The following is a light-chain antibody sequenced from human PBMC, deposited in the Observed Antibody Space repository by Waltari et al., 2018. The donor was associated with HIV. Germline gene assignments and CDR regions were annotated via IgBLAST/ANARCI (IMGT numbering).Light chain of an antibody. V-gene: IGLV1-51*01. CDR1: SSNIGRNY. CDR3: GTWDNSLRTWV. J-gene: IGLJ3*02. Sequence: QPVLTQPPSVSAAPGQKVTISCSGSSSNIGRNYVSWYHQLPGTAPKLLIYDNNKRPLGIPHRFSAAKSGTSATLVITGLQTGDEADYYGGTWDNSLRTWVFGGGTKLTVL. CDR2: DNN.